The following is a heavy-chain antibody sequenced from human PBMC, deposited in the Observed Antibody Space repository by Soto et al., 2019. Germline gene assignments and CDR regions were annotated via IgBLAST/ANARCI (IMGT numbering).Heavy chain of an antibody. V-gene: IGHV3-23*01. D-gene: IGHD6-6*01. CDR2: ISGSGGST. CDR3: AKDYPTEIYSSSFDY. CDR1: GFTFSSYA. Sequence: GGSLRLSCAASGFTFSSYAMSWVRPAPGKGLEWVSAISGSGGSTYYADSVKGRFTISRDNSKNTLYLQMNSRRADDTAVYYCAKDYPTEIYSSSFDYWGQGTLVTVSS. J-gene: IGHJ4*02.